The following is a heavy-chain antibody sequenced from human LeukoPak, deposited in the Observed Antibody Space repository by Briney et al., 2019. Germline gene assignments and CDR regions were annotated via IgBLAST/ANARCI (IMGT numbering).Heavy chain of an antibody. D-gene: IGHD2-2*01. Sequence: GASVKVSCKASGYTFTGYYMHWVRQAPGQGLEWMGWINPNSGGTNYAQKFQGRVTMTRDTSISTAYMELSRLRSDDTAVYYCARDLYFCSSTSCYPSYNWFDPWGQGTLVTVSS. CDR2: INPNSGGT. V-gene: IGHV1-2*02. CDR1: GYTFTGYY. J-gene: IGHJ5*02. CDR3: ARDLYFCSSTSCYPSYNWFDP.